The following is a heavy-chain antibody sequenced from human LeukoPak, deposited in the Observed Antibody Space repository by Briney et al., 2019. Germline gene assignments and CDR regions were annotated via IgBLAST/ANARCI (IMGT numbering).Heavy chain of an antibody. Sequence: ASVKVSCKASGYTFTNYDINWVRQATGQGLEWMGWMNPNSGNTGYAQKFQGRVTMTRNTSISTAYMELSSLRSEDTALYYCARDITGATKGGWFDTWGQGTPVTVSS. D-gene: IGHD1-7*01. J-gene: IGHJ5*02. CDR2: MNPNSGNT. CDR3: ARDITGATKGGWFDT. V-gene: IGHV1-8*01. CDR1: GYTFTNYD.